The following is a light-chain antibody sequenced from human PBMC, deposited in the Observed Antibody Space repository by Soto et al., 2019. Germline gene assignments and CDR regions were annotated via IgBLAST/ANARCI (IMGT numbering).Light chain of an antibody. V-gene: IGLV7-43*01. J-gene: IGLJ3*02. Sequence: QTVVTQEPSLTVSPGGTVTLTCASSTGAVTSGNYPSWFQQKPGQAPRTLIYTTDDKHSWTPARFSGSLLGGKAALTLSGVLPEEEAEYYCLLYYGGAHLVFGGGTKLTVL. CDR1: TGAVTSGNY. CDR3: LLYYGGAHLV. CDR2: TTD.